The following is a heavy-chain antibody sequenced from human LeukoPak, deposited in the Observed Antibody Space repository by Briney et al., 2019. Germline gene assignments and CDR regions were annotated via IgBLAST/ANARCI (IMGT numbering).Heavy chain of an antibody. Sequence: GGSLKLSCAASGFTFSGSAMQWVRQASGKGLEWVGRIRSKANSYATAYAASVKGRFTISRDDSKNTAYLQMNSLKTEDTAVYYCTRHQGGYWGQGTLVTVSS. J-gene: IGHJ4*02. CDR1: GFTFSGSA. D-gene: IGHD3-16*01. CDR3: TRHQGGY. V-gene: IGHV3-73*01. CDR2: IRSKANSYAT.